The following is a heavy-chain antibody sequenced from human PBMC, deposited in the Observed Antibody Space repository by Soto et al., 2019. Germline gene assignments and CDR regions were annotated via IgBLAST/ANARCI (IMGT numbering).Heavy chain of an antibody. CDR2: ISGSGGST. CDR1: GFTFSSYA. D-gene: IGHD1-26*01. Sequence: GGSLRLSCAASGFTFSSYAMSWVRQAPGKGLEWVSAISGSGGSTYYADSVKGRFTISRDNSKNTLYLQMNSLRAEDTAVYYCAKDRSYYEGGLRGMDVWGQGTTVTVSS. CDR3: AKDRSYYEGGLRGMDV. J-gene: IGHJ6*02. V-gene: IGHV3-23*01.